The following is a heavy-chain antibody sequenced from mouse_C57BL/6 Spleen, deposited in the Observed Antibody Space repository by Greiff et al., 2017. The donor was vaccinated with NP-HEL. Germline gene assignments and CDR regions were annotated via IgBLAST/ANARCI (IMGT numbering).Heavy chain of an antibody. J-gene: IGHJ3*01. V-gene: IGHV1-50*01. CDR3: ARRETAQALAY. CDR1: GYTFTSYW. D-gene: IGHD3-2*02. Sequence: QVQLQQPGAELVKPGASVKLSCKASGYTFTSYWMQWVKQRPGQGLEWIGEIDPSDSYTNYNQKFKGKATLTVDTSSSTAYMQLSSLTSEDSAVYYCARRETAQALAYWGQGTLVTVSA. CDR2: IDPSDSYT.